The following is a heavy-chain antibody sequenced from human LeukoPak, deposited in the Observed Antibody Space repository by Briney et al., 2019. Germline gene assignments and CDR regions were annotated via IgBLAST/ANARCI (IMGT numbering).Heavy chain of an antibody. CDR2: VYYSGST. V-gene: IGHV4-31*03. J-gene: IGHJ4*02. CDR3: AKIDYDVVTGTGYYFDT. Sequence: PSQTLSLTCTVSIDSLSTGTHYWNWIRQHPVKGLEWMGYVYYSGSTSYNPSLQSRITISVGPSKNQFSLKLKSVTAADTAIYYCAKIDYDVVTGTGYYFDTWGQGMLVAVSP. D-gene: IGHD3-9*01. CDR1: IDSLSTGTHY.